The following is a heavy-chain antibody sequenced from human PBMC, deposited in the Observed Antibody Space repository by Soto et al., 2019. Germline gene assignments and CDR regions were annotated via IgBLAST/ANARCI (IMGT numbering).Heavy chain of an antibody. J-gene: IGHJ3*02. Sequence: PGESLKISCKGSGYGFTSYWIAWVRQMPGKGLEWMGIIYPDDSDTRYSPSFQGQVTISADKSISTAFLQWSSLKASDTAMYYCARHSSGFAAFDIWGQGTMVTVSS. CDR1: GYGFTSYW. CDR3: ARHSSGFAAFDI. V-gene: IGHV5-51*01. D-gene: IGHD3-22*01. CDR2: IYPDDSDT.